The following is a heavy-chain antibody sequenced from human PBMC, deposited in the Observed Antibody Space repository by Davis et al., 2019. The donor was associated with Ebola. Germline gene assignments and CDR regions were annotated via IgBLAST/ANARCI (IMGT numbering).Heavy chain of an antibody. CDR1: GFSVRTTY. V-gene: IGHV3-7*03. J-gene: IGHJ3*02. CDR3: AGSCGGSCSSGDAFDI. Sequence: PSETLSLTCAASGFSVRTTYMSWVRQAPGKGLEWVANIKQDGSEKYYVDSVKGRFTISRDNAKNSLYLQMNSLRAEDTAVYYCAGSCGGSCSSGDAFDIWGQGTMVTVSS. CDR2: IKQDGSEK. D-gene: IGHD2-15*01.